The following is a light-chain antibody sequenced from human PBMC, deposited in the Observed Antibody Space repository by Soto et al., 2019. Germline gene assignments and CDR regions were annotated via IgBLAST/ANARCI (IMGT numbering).Light chain of an antibody. CDR2: KAS. CDR1: QSVSTW. V-gene: IGKV1-5*03. Sequence: DIQMTQSPSTLSASVGDRVTITCRASQSVSTWLAWYQQKPGKAPPLLIYKASTLQSAVPSRLIGSGSGTEFTLTITSLQPDDSATYYCQQYNVHSPWTFGQGTKVEIK. J-gene: IGKJ1*01. CDR3: QQYNVHSPWT.